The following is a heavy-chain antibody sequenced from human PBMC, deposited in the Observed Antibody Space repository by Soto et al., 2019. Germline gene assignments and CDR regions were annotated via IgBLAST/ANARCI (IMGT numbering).Heavy chain of an antibody. CDR2: IHAGNGNT. J-gene: IGHJ4*02. CDR3: ARDPRMRGVTPGGFFDL. CDR1: GYTFTTYA. V-gene: IGHV1-3*01. D-gene: IGHD2-8*01. Sequence: GASVNVSCKASGYTFTTYAIEWVRQAPGQRLEWMGWIHAGNGNTKYSQKFQGRVTITRDTSANTVYMELNSLTSEDTAVYYCARDPRMRGVTPGGFFDLCGQGTLVTVSS.